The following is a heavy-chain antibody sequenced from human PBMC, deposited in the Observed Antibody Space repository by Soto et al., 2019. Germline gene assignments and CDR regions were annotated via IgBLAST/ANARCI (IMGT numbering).Heavy chain of an antibody. J-gene: IGHJ4*02. CDR3: AREGGGRSGYYTDC. D-gene: IGHD3-3*01. CDR2: ISSSSSTI. CDR1: GFTFSSYS. V-gene: IGHV3-48*01. Sequence: EVQLVESGGGLVQPGGSLRLSCAASGFTFSSYSMNWVRQAPGKGLEWVSYISSSSSTIYYADSVKGRFTISRDNAKNALYLQMNSLRAEDTAVYYCAREGGGRSGYYTDCWGQGTLVTVSS.